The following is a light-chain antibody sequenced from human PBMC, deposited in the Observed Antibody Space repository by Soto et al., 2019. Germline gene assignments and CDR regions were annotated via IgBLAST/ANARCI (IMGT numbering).Light chain of an antibody. V-gene: IGKV3-20*01. CDR3: QQYRSPPPIT. CDR2: GAS. CDR1: QSVSSRY. Sequence: SPGTLSLSPGERATLSCRASQSVSSRYLAWYQQKPGQAPRLLIYGASSRATGIPDRFSGSGSGTDFTLTISRLEPEDFAVYYGQQYRSPPPITFRQETRLKIK. J-gene: IGKJ5*01.